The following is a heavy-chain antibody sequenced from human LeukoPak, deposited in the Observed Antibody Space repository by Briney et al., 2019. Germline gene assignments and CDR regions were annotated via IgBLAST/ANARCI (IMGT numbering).Heavy chain of an antibody. CDR3: ARDRRAHGY. CDR1: GFTFSSSW. Sequence: GGSLRLSCEASGFTFSSSWMTWVRQAPGKGLEWVANIKEDGSEKYYADSVKGRFTISRDNAKNSLYLQMNSLRAEDTAVYYCARDRRAHGYWGQGTLVTVSS. CDR2: IKEDGSEK. J-gene: IGHJ4*02. V-gene: IGHV3-7*03.